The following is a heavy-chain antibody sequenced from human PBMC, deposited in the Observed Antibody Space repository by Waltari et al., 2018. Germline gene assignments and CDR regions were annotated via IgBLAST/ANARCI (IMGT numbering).Heavy chain of an antibody. V-gene: IGHV1-69*01. CDR2: IIPIFGTA. D-gene: IGHD3-10*01. J-gene: IGHJ4*02. CDR1: GATFSSYA. Sequence: QVQLVQSGAEVKKPGSSVKVSCKASGATFSSYAISWVRQAPGQGLEWMGGIIPIFGTANYAQKFQGRVTITADESTSTAYMELSSLRSEDTAVYYCARAPGAYYYGSGETYYFDYWGQGTLVTVSS. CDR3: ARAPGAYYYGSGETYYFDY.